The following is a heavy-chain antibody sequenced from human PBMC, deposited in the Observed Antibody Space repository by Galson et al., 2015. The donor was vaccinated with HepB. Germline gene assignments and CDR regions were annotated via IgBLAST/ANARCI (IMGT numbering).Heavy chain of an antibody. CDR2: IYWDDDK. J-gene: IGHJ4*02. Sequence: PALVKPTQTLTLTCTFSGFSLSTSGVGVGWIRQPPGKALEWLALIYWDDDKRYSPSLKSRLTITKDTSKNQGVLTMTNMDPVDTATYYCAHRGEIYYYDSSGYKGNLYYFDYWGQGTLVTVSS. D-gene: IGHD3-22*01. CDR1: GFSLSTSGVG. V-gene: IGHV2-5*02. CDR3: AHRGEIYYYDSSGYKGNLYYFDY.